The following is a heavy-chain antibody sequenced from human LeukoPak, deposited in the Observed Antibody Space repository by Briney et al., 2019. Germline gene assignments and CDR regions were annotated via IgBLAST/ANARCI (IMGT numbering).Heavy chain of an antibody. V-gene: IGHV1-2*05. CDR2: INPDTGGT. CDR1: GYTFTGYY. CDR3: AKVPPSITAAGNWLDP. J-gene: IGHJ5*02. D-gene: IGHD6-13*01. Sequence: ASVKVSCKASGYTFTGYYIHWVRQAPGQGLEWMGRINPDTGGTDYAQKFQGRITMTRDTSITTAYTELSRLTSDDTGMYYCAKVPPSITAAGNWLDPWGQGALVTVSS.